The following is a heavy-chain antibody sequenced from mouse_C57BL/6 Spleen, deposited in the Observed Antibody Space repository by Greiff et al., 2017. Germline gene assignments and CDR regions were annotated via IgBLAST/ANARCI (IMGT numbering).Heavy chain of an antibody. Sequence: EVQVVESGGDLVKPGGSLKLSCAASGFTFSSYGMSWVRQTPDKRLEWVATISSGGSYTYYPDSVKGRFTISRDNAKNTLYLQMSSLNSEDTTMYYFTMLTDLYFDYWGQGTTRTVSS. CDR1: GFTFSSYG. CDR3: TMLTDLYFDY. V-gene: IGHV5-6*01. J-gene: IGHJ2*01. CDR2: ISSGGSYT.